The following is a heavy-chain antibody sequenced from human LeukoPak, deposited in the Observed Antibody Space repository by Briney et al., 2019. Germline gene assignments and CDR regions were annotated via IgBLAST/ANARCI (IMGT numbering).Heavy chain of an antibody. V-gene: IGHV3-11*06. J-gene: IGHJ4*02. Sequence: GGSLRLSCAASGFTFSDYYMSWIRQAPGKGLEWVSYISSSSSYTNYADSVKGRFTISRDNAKNSLYLQMNSLRAEDMAVYYCARDLWADSSGYPVDYWGQGTLVTVSS. CDR2: ISSSSSYT. CDR1: GFTFSDYY. CDR3: ARDLWADSSGYPVDY. D-gene: IGHD3-22*01.